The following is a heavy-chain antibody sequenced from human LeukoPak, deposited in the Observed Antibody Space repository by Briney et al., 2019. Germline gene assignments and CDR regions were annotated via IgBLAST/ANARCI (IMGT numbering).Heavy chain of an antibody. CDR1: GFTFSEFE. CDR2: ISSGGTTI. V-gene: IGHV3-48*03. Sequence: PGGSLRLSCAASGFTFSEFEMSWVRQAPGKGLEWVSDISSGGTTIFYADSVKGRFTISRDNAKNSLYLQMNSLRDEDTAIYYCTRGLVLWGQGALVTVSS. D-gene: IGHD2/OR15-2a*01. J-gene: IGHJ4*02. CDR3: TRGLVL.